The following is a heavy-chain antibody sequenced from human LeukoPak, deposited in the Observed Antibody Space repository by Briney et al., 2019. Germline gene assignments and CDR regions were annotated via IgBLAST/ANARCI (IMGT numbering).Heavy chain of an antibody. CDR2: IIPSLNRA. Sequence: SVKISCKSSGGPFDNYAINWVRQAPGQGLEWMGRIIPSLNRANYAQVRVTITADKSTATAYMELSGLRYEDTAVYYCARRTDRVDDAFDVWGQGTMVTVSS. CDR1: GGPFDNYA. CDR3: ARRTDRVDDAFDV. D-gene: IGHD3/OR15-3a*01. J-gene: IGHJ3*01. V-gene: IGHV1-69*04.